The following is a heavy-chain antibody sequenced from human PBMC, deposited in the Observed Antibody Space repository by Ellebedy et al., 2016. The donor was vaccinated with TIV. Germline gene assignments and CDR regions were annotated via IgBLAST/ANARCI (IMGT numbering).Heavy chain of an antibody. Sequence: GESLKISCAAPGFTFSSYSMNWVRQAPGKGLEWVSYISSSSSTIYYADSVKGRFTISRDNSKNSLYLQMNSLRTEDTALYYCAKDRVVVAANPSFDYWGQGTLVTVSS. J-gene: IGHJ4*02. CDR1: GFTFSSYS. CDR2: ISSSSSTI. V-gene: IGHV3-48*04. D-gene: IGHD2-15*01. CDR3: AKDRVVVAANPSFDY.